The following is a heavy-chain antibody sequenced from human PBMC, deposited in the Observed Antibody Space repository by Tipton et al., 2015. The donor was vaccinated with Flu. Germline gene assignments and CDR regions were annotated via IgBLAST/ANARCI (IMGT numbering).Heavy chain of an antibody. CDR3: ARVAGGNIVVVNPPDY. CDR2: IIPIFGTA. CDR1: GGTFSSYA. Sequence: QVQLVQSGAEVKKPGSSVKVSCKASGGTFSSYAISWVRQAPGQGLEWMGGIIPIFGTANYAQKFQGRVTITADESTSTAYMELSSLGSEDTAVYSCARVAGGNIVVVNPPDYWGQGTLVTVSS. V-gene: IGHV1-69*01. J-gene: IGHJ4*02. D-gene: IGHD3-22*01.